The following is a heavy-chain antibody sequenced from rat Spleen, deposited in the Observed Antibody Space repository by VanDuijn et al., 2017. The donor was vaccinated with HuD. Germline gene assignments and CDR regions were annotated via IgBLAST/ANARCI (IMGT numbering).Heavy chain of an antibody. CDR1: GFTFSSFP. V-gene: IGHV5-46*01. CDR3: TGGGIPWYLDF. J-gene: IGHJ1*01. CDR2: ISPSGDDT. Sequence: EVQLVESGGGLVQPGRSLKLSCAASGFTFSSFPMAWVRQAPKKGLEWVASISPSGDDTYYLDSVKGRFTISRDNAKSSLYLQMDSLRSEDTATYYCTGGGIPWYLDFWGPGTMVTVSS. D-gene: IGHD2-2*01.